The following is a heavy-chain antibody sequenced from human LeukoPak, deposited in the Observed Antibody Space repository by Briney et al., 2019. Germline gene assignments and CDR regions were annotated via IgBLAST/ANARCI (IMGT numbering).Heavy chain of an antibody. CDR2: VRYDQSAT. J-gene: IGHJ4*02. CDR1: GFNFSIYG. Sequence: GGSLRLSCAASGFNFSIYGMHWVRQAPGKGLEWATFVRYDQSATVYADSVQGRFAISRDNSKNTVYLQMNSLRVEDTALYFCLKDQGECPGSRCYLRFLEYWGQGTLVIVSS. CDR3: LKDQGECPGSRCYLRFLEY. V-gene: IGHV3-30*02. D-gene: IGHD3-3*01.